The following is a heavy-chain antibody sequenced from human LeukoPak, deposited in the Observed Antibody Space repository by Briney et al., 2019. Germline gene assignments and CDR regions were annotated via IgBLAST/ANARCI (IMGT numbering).Heavy chain of an antibody. Sequence: GGSLRLSCVASGFTFSSYAMSWARQAPGKGLEWVSAISGSGGSTYYADSVKGRFTISRDNSKNTLYLQMNSLRAEDTAVYYCASLEGIAVAATGDYWGQGTLVTVSS. D-gene: IGHD6-19*01. CDR1: GFTFSSYA. CDR3: ASLEGIAVAATGDY. V-gene: IGHV3-23*01. CDR2: ISGSGGST. J-gene: IGHJ4*02.